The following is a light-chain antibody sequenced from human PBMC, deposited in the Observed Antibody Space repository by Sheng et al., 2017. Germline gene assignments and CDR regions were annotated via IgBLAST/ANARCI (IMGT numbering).Light chain of an antibody. V-gene: IGKV3-20*01. CDR1: QNVYNNY. Sequence: EIVLTQSPGTLSLSPGERATLSCRASQNVYNNYLAWYQHKPGKAPRLLISGTSIRATGIPDRFSGSGSGTDFTLTISRVEPEDFAVYYCQQYGSSMMYTFGQGTKLDIK. CDR2: GTS. CDR3: QQYGSSMMYT. J-gene: IGKJ2*01.